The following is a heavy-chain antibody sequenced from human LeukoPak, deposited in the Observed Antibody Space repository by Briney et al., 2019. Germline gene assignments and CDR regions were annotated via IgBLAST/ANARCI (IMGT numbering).Heavy chain of an antibody. V-gene: IGHV3-21*01. D-gene: IGHD5-24*01. CDR3: ARGEEKATITALDS. Sequence: GSLRLSCAASGFTFSNYDMHWVRQAPGKGLEWVSAISSSSSYIYYADSIKGRFIISRDNAENSLYLQMNSLRAVDTAVYFCARGEEKATITALDSWGQGTLVTVSS. J-gene: IGHJ4*02. CDR1: GFTFSNYD. CDR2: ISSSSSYI.